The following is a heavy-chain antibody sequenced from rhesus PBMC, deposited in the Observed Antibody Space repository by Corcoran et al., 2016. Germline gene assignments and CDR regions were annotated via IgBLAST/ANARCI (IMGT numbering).Heavy chain of an antibody. D-gene: IGHD5-24*01. V-gene: IGHV4S11*01. CDR2: IDGSVSST. J-gene: IGHJ4*01. CDR1: GGSISSPS. Sequence: QVQLQESGPGLLTPLETLYLTCPVSGGSISSPSWSWLGRAAGKGLEWIGYIDGSVSSTNNNPYLKSRVTLEVDTSKTQLSLKRGSVTAADTAVYYCARHEIQRVQYDYWGQGVLVTVSS. CDR3: ARHEIQRVQYDY.